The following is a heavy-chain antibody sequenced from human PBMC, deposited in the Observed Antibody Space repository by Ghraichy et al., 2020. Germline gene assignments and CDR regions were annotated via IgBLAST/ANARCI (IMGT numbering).Heavy chain of an antibody. Sequence: LETLSLTCTVSGGSISSRSYYWGWIRQPPGKGLEWIGSICYSGSTYYTPSLKSRVTISIDTSKNQFSLKLSSVTAADTAVYYCATFRDYDFWSGYYSGVSWFDPWGQGTLVTVSS. CDR1: GGSISSRSYY. V-gene: IGHV4-39*01. J-gene: IGHJ5*02. CDR2: ICYSGST. D-gene: IGHD3-3*01. CDR3: ATFRDYDFWSGYYSGVSWFDP.